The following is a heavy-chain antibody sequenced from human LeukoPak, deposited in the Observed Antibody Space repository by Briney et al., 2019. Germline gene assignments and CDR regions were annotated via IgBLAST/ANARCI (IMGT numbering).Heavy chain of an antibody. CDR1: GFTFSSYG. J-gene: IGHJ4*02. D-gene: IGHD5-18*01. CDR3: ARPPTAMVTVGIDY. CDR2: IWYDGNNR. Sequence: GGSLRLSCAASGFTFSSYGMHWVGQAPGKGLEWVAVIWYDGNNRNYADSVKGRFTISRDNSKNTLYLQMSSLRAEDTAVYYCARPPTAMVTVGIDYWGQGTLVTVSS. V-gene: IGHV3-33*01.